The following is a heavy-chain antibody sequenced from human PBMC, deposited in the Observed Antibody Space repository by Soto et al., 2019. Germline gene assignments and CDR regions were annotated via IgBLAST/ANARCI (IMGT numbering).Heavy chain of an antibody. D-gene: IGHD3-16*01. J-gene: IGHJ4*02. V-gene: IGHV3-13*01. Sequence: LRLSCAASGFTFSSYDMHWVRQATGKGLEWVSAIGTAGDTYYPGSVKGRFTISRENAKNSLYLQMNSLRAGDTAVYYCARVSLNGGTFDYWGQGTLVTVSS. CDR3: ARVSLNGGTFDY. CDR1: GFTFSSYD. CDR2: IGTAGDT.